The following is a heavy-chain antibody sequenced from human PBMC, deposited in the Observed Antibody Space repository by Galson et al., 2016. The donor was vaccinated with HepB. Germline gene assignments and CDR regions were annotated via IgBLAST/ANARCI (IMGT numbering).Heavy chain of an antibody. V-gene: IGHV1-18*04. CDR1: GYTLTSHA. CDR2: ISAHNGNT. CDR3: AKPVGSGNYDAFDV. Sequence: SLKVSCKASGYTLTSHAINWVRQAPGQGLEWMGLISAHNGNTNYAQSLQGSVTLTTETSTNTAYMELRSLRFDDTALYYCAKPVGSGNYDAFDVWGQGTMVTVSS. D-gene: IGHD3-10*01. J-gene: IGHJ3*01.